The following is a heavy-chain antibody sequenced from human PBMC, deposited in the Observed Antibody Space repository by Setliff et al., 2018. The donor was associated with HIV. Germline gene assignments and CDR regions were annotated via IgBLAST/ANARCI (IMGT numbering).Heavy chain of an antibody. CDR3: ARLSSSSGQYFHDMDV. D-gene: IGHD6-6*01. V-gene: IGHV5-51*01. CDR1: GSTFANYW. J-gene: IGHJ6*02. CDR2: IYGDGSDP. Sequence: GESLKISCKGSGSTFANYWIGWVRQMPGKGLEWMGVIYGDGSDPRYSPSFQGQVTISVDKSINTAYLRWTSLKASDTAMYYCARLSSSSGQYFHDMDVWGQGTTVTVSS.